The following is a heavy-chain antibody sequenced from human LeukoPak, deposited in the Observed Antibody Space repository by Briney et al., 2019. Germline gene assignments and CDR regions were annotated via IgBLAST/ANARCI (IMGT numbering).Heavy chain of an antibody. CDR3: AKDGSVWVVGAISFCDY. CDR1: GFTFSNYG. J-gene: IGHJ4*02. Sequence: PGGSLRLSCAASGFTFSNYGMHWVRQAPGKGLEWVAAISYDGSTKYYADSVKGRFTSSRDNSKHTLYLQMNSLRPEDTAVYYCAKDGSVWVVGAISFCDYWGQGTLVTVSS. CDR2: ISYDGSTK. V-gene: IGHV3-30*18. D-gene: IGHD1-26*01.